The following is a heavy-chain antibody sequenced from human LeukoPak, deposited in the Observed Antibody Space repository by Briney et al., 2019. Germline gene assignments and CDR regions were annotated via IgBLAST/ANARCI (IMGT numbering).Heavy chain of an antibody. J-gene: IGHJ4*02. V-gene: IGHV3-48*01. CDR3: ARGAYYYED. Sequence: GGSLRLSCAASGFTFSSYWMNWARQAPGKGLEWVSYISSSSSTIYYADSVKGRFTISRDNAKNSLYLQMNSLRAEDTAVYYCARGAYYYEDWGQGTLVTVSS. CDR1: GFTFSSYW. CDR2: ISSSSSTI. D-gene: IGHD3-22*01.